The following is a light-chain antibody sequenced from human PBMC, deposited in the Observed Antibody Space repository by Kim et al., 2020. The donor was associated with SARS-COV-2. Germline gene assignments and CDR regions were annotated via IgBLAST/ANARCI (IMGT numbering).Light chain of an antibody. Sequence: DIQMTQSPSSLAASVGDRVTIARRASQSSNTYLKWYQQTPGKAPKLLIYAASTLQSGVPSRFSVSGSGTDFTLTIRNLQPEFFVSYYCQQSHPAPLPTFGGGTQVDIK. CDR3: QQSHPAPLPT. CDR1: QSSNTY. CDR2: AAS. J-gene: IGKJ4*01. V-gene: IGKV1-39*01.